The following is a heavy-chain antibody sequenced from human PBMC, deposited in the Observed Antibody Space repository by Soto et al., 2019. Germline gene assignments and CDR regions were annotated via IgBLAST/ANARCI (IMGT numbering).Heavy chain of an antibody. CDR1: GGSISSSSYY. D-gene: IGHD1-26*01. V-gene: IGHV4-39*01. J-gene: IGHJ6*02. CDR3: AGIWDWYYYGMDV. Sequence: SETLSLTCTVSGGSISSSSYYWGWIRQPPGKGLEWIGSIYYSGSTYYNPSLKSRVTISVDTSKNQFSLKLSSVTAADTTVYYCAGIWDWYYYGMDVWGQGTTVTVS. CDR2: IYYSGST.